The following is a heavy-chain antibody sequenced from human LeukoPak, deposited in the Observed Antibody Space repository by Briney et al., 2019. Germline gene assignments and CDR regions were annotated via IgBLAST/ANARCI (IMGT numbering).Heavy chain of an antibody. CDR1: GFTFDDYA. Sequence: PGGSLRLSCAASGFTFDDYATHWVRQAPGKGLEWVSGISWNSGSIGYADSVKGRFTISRDNAKNSLYLQMNSLRAEDTALYYCAKDTKTLWDIPGWGQGTLVTVSS. CDR2: ISWNSGSI. D-gene: IGHD2-15*01. V-gene: IGHV3-9*01. CDR3: AKDTKTLWDIPG. J-gene: IGHJ4*02.